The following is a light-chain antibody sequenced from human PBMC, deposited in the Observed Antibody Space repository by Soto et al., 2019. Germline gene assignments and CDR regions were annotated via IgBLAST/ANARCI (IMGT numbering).Light chain of an antibody. J-gene: IGLJ2*01. Sequence: QSALTQPPSASGSPGQSVTISCTGTSSDVGGYDYVTWYQYHPGKAPKVMIYEVTKRPSGVPDRFSASKSGNTASLTVSGLQAEDEADYYCSSYAGSMNLLFGGGTKLTVL. CDR2: EVT. CDR3: SSYAGSMNLL. V-gene: IGLV2-8*01. CDR1: SSDVGGYDY.